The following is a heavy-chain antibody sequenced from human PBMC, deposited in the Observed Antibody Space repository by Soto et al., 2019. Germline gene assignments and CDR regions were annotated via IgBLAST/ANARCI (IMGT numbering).Heavy chain of an antibody. CDR3: ARDIGFDYVN. CDR2: IKEDGSEI. D-gene: IGHD3-16*01. CDR1: GFNVMSYW. V-gene: IGHV3-7*01. J-gene: IGHJ4*02. Sequence: PGGSLRLSCAVSGFNVMSYWMSWVRQAPGKGLEWVASIKEDGSEIYYLHSVRGRLSSSRDSAGNALHLTMNYLSAEDTGVYFCARDIGFDYVNSGPGAMVTVYS.